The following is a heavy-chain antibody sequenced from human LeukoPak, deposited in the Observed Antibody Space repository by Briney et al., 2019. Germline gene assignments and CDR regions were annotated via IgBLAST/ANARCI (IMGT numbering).Heavy chain of an antibody. CDR3: RVYSYGQYYFDY. J-gene: IGHJ4*02. CDR1: GFTFDDYA. CDR2: ISGDGGRT. Sequence: GGPLRLSCAASGFTFDDYAMHWVRQAPGKGLEWVSIISGDGGRTYYADSVKGRFTISIDNSKNSLYLQMNSLRTEDTALYYCRVYSYGQYYFDYWGQGTLVTVSS. V-gene: IGHV3-43*02. D-gene: IGHD5-18*01.